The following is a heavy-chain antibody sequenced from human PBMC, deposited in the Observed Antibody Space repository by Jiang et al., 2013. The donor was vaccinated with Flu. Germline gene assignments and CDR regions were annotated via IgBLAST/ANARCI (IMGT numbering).Heavy chain of an antibody. D-gene: IGHD6-13*01. CDR3: ARRPPDSVSSSWYRGGNWFDP. CDR1: GGSISPYY. J-gene: IGHJ5*02. CDR2: IYYSGST. V-gene: IGHV4-39*01. Sequence: SGGSISPYYWGWIRQPPGKGLEWIGSIYYSGSTYYNPSLKSRVTISVDTSKNQFSLKLSSVTAADTAVYYCARRPPDSVSSSWYRGGNWFDPWGQGTLVTVSS.